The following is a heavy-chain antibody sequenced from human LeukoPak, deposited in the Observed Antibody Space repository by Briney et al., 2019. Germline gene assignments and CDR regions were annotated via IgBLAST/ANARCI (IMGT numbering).Heavy chain of an antibody. V-gene: IGHV3-7*04. CDR1: GFPFSSYW. Sequence: GSLRLSCVASGFPFSSYWMTWVRQDPGKGLEWVANIKQDGSKKSYVDSVKGRFTISRDNAKNSLYLQMNSLRAEDTAIYYCTRVGYIDEGIDYWGQGTLVTVSS. CDR3: TRVGYIDEGIDY. D-gene: IGHD3-9*01. J-gene: IGHJ4*02. CDR2: IKQDGSKK.